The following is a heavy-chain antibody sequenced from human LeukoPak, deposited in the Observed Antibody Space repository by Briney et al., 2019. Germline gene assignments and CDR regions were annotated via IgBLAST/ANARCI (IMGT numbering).Heavy chain of an antibody. CDR1: GFTFSSYG. CDR3: AKEPSGYLHYYYTDV. V-gene: IGHV3-33*06. Sequence: GGSLRLSCAASGFTFSSYGMHWVRQAPGKGLEWVAVIWYDGSNKYYADSVKGRFTISRDNSKNTLYLQMNSLRAEDTAVYYCAKEPSGYLHYYYTDVWGKGTTVTVSS. D-gene: IGHD1-1*01. J-gene: IGHJ6*03. CDR2: IWYDGSNK.